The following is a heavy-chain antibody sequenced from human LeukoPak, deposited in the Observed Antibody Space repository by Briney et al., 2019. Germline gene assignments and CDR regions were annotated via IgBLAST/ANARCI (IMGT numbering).Heavy chain of an antibody. D-gene: IGHD1-26*01. CDR2: ISYTGTYI. Sequence: TGGSLRLSCAASEFTFSSSHMNWVRQAPGKGLEWVSSISYTGTYIYYADSVKGRFTISRDNAQNSLYLQMNSLRAEDTAIYYCVRDRGTYRPIDYWGQGTLVTVSS. CDR1: EFTFSSSH. V-gene: IGHV3-21*04. CDR3: VRDRGTYRPIDY. J-gene: IGHJ4*02.